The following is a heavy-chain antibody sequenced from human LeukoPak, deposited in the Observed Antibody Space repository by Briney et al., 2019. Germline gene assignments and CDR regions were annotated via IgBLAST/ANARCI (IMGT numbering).Heavy chain of an antibody. Sequence: GGSLPLSCPASGFTHRSYWMSWVRQAPGKGLAWVSGICDSGGRTYFADSVKGRFTISRDNSKNTLYLQMNSLRAEDTAVYYCARDPVSTSGEGYFDYWGQGTLVTVSS. V-gene: IGHV3-23*01. CDR3: ARDPVSTSGEGYFDY. CDR2: ICDSGGRT. J-gene: IGHJ4*02. D-gene: IGHD2-2*01. CDR1: GFTHRSYW.